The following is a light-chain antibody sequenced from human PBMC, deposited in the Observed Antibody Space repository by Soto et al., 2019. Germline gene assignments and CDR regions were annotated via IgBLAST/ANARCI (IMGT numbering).Light chain of an antibody. Sequence: DIQMTQSPSTLSASVGDRVTITCRASQTINSWLAWYQQKPGKAPKLLIYKASNLESGVPSRFGGSASGTEFTLTISSLQPDDLATYYCQQYNDYSGTFGQGTKLEIK. CDR3: QQYNDYSGT. CDR2: KAS. CDR1: QTINSW. V-gene: IGKV1-5*03. J-gene: IGKJ2*02.